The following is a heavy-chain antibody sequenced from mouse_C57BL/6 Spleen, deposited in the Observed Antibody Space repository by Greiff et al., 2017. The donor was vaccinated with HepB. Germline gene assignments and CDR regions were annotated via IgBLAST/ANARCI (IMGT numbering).Heavy chain of an antibody. CDR1: GYSITSGYY. D-gene: IGHD2-3*01. J-gene: IGHJ4*01. CDR3: AREAYDGYLYAMDY. V-gene: IGHV3-6*01. CDR2: ISYDGSN. Sequence: EVKLVESGPGLVKPSQSLSLTCSVTGYSITSGYYWNWIRQFPGNKLEWMGYISYDGSNNYNPSLKNRISITRDTSKNQFFLKLNSVTTEDTATYYCAREAYDGYLYAMDYWGQGTSVTVSS.